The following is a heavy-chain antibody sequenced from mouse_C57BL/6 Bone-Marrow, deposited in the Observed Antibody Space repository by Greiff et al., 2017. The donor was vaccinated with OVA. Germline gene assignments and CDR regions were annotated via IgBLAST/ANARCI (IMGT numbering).Heavy chain of an antibody. J-gene: IGHJ3*01. CDR1: GFSLTSYA. D-gene: IGHD2-4*01. CDR2: IWPGGGT. CDR3: ARAYDNDDGFAY. Sequence: VQLKESGPGLVAPSQCLSISCTVSGFSLTSYAISWVRQPPGQGLEWLGVIWPGGGTNYNSALKSKLSISKDNAKSQVFLKMNSLHTEDTARYYCARAYDNDDGFAYWGQGTLVTVSA. V-gene: IGHV2-9-1*01.